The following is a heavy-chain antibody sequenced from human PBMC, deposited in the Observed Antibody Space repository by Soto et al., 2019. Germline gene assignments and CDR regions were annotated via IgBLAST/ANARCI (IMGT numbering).Heavy chain of an antibody. D-gene: IGHD6-13*01. V-gene: IGHV1-69*13. CDR3: ARGRYSSSWYYFDY. Sequence: ASVKGSCQASGGTLSGYAISWVRQAPGQGLEWMGGIIPIFGTANYAQKFQGRVTITADESTSTAYMELSSLRSEDTAVYYCARGRYSSSWYYFDYWGQGTLVTVSS. CDR2: IIPIFGTA. J-gene: IGHJ4*02. CDR1: GGTLSGYA.